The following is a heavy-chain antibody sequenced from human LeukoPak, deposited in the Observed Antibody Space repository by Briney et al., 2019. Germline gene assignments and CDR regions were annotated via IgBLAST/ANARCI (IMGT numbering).Heavy chain of an antibody. J-gene: IGHJ5*02. D-gene: IGHD3-10*01. CDR1: GYTFTSYG. CDR3: ARALDLHYYGSGSHWFDP. Sequence: ASVKVSCKASGYTFTSYGISWVRPAPGQGLEWMGWISAYNGNTNYAQKLQGRVTMTTDTSTSTAYMELRSLRSDDTAVHYCARALDLHYYGSGSHWFDPWGQGTLVTVSS. CDR2: ISAYNGNT. V-gene: IGHV1-18*04.